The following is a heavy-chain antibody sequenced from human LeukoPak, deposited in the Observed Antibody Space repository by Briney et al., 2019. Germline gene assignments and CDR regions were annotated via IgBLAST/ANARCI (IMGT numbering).Heavy chain of an antibody. J-gene: IGHJ4*02. CDR2: IRYDGSNK. D-gene: IGHD5-18*01. CDR1: GFTFSSYG. Sequence: QSGGSLRLSXAASGFTFSSYGMHWVRQAPGKGLGWVAFIRYDGSNKYYADSVKGRFTISRDNSKNTLYLQMNSLRAEDTAVYYCAKDFRGYSYGETFDYWGQGTLVTVSS. CDR3: AKDFRGYSYGETFDY. V-gene: IGHV3-30*02.